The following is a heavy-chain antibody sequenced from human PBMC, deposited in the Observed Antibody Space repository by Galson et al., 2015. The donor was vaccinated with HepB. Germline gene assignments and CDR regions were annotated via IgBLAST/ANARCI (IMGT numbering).Heavy chain of an antibody. D-gene: IGHD2-21*01. V-gene: IGHV3-23*05. CDR2: LDGRGTIT. J-gene: IGHJ4*02. CDR1: GVTFSSYG. CDR3: AILVRSERRFHS. Sequence: SLRLSCAASGVTFSSYGLNWVRQAPGKGLEWVSALDGRGTITYYSDSVGGRFTISRESSRDSSKNTLYLQRNSLRAEDTAYYYCAILVRSERRFHSWGRGTLVTVSS.